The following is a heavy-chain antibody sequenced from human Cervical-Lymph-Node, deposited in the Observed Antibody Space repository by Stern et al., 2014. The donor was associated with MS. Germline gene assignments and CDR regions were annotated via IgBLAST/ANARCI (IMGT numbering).Heavy chain of an antibody. CDR2: VHYRGST. J-gene: IGHJ4*02. Sequence: VQLVESGPGLVKPSDTLSLICTVTGDSIRSYFWGWIRQPPGKGLEWIGNVHYRGSTNYNPSLKSRVAISFDTSKTQFSLSLTSVTAADTAVYFCTRVFGGFADYWGQGTLVTVSS. CDR1: GDSIRSYF. CDR3: TRVFGGFADY. V-gene: IGHV4-59*07. D-gene: IGHD3-10*02.